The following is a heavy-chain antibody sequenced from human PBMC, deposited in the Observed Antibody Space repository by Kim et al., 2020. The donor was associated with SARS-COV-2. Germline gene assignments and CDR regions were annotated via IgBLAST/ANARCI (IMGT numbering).Heavy chain of an antibody. CDR1: GGSIRSGGKF. D-gene: IGHD2-2*01. J-gene: IGHJ4*02. CDR2: ISYSGNS. V-gene: IGHV4-31*03. Sequence: SETLSLTCSVSGGSIRSGGKFWTWIRQHPAKGLEWIGYISYSGNSHYSPSLRSRVSISLQTSENQFSLELTSVTAADTAVDYCARGQPLDYWGQGIRVTV. CDR3: ARGQPLDY.